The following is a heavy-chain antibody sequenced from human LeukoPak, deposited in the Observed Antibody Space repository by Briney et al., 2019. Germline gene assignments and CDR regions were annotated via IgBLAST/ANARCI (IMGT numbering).Heavy chain of an antibody. Sequence: PSETLSLTCAVYGGSFSGYYWSWIRQPPGKGLEWIGEINHSGSTNYNPSLKSRVTISVDTSKNQFSLKLSSVTAADTAVYYCARVRGREYSYGWYYYYGMDVWGQGTTVTVSS. J-gene: IGHJ6*02. CDR3: ARVRGREYSYGWYYYYGMDV. CDR1: GGSFSGYY. D-gene: IGHD5-18*01. CDR2: INHSGST. V-gene: IGHV4-34*01.